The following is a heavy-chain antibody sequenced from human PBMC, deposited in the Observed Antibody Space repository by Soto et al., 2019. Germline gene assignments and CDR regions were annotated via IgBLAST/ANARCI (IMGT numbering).Heavy chain of an antibody. CDR3: AKDRAAARRSHYYYMDV. CDR1: GFTFSSYG. CDR2: ISYDGSNK. Sequence: QVQLVESGGGVVQPGRSLRLSCAASGFTFSSYGMHWVRQAPGKGLEWVAVISYDGSNKYYADSVKGRFTISRDNSKNTQYLQMNSLSAEDTAVYYCAKDRAAARRSHYYYMDVWGKGTTLTVSS. D-gene: IGHD6-6*01. J-gene: IGHJ6*03. V-gene: IGHV3-30*18.